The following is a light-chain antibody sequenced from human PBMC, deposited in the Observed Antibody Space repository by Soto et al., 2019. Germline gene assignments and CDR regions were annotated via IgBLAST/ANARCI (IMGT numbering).Light chain of an antibody. CDR1: QSVRSSY. Sequence: EIVLTQSPGTLSLSPLEIATLNFMASQSVRSSYLAWYQQQPGQAPRLLIYGASSRATGIPDRFSGSGSGTEFTLTISSLQSEDFALYYCHQYNSWPPGTFGQGTKVDIK. J-gene: IGKJ2*01. CDR3: HQYNSWPPGT. V-gene: IGKV3-20*01. CDR2: GAS.